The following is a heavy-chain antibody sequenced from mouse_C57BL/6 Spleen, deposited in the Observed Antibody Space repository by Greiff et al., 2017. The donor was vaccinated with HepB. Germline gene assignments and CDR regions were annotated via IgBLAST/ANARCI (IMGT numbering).Heavy chain of an antibody. CDR3: ARSQRRALDY. J-gene: IGHJ4*01. Sequence: QVQLLQSGAELVRPGTSVKLSCKASGYAFTSYLISWVRQRPGQGLEWIGMINPGSGCTYYPEKFKGKLTLSADKASSTAYMQISPLKSEDTAVYFCARSQRRALDYWGQGTSVTVSA. CDR1: GYAFTSYL. D-gene: IGHD3-1*01. V-gene: IGHV1-54*01. CDR2: INPGSGCT.